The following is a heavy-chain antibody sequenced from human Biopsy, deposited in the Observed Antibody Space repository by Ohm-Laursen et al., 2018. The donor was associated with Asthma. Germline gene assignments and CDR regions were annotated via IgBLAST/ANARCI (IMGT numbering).Heavy chain of an antibody. D-gene: IGHD3-3*02. CDR1: GFTFGDYW. V-gene: IGHV3-7*01. J-gene: IGHJ1*01. CDR3: ARTFHFLSPYHAEHYQL. CDR2: IKHDGTEK. Sequence: SLRLSCAASGFTFGDYWMSWVRQVPGKGLEWVANIKHDGTEKNHVDSLKGRFTISRDNAKNSLYLQMNSLRAEDTAVYYCARTFHFLSPYHAEHYQLWGQGTPVTVPS.